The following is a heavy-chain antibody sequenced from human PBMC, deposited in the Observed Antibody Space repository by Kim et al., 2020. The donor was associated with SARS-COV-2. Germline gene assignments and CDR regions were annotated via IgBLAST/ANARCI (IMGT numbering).Heavy chain of an antibody. CDR3: ASLPWFQRWS. CDR1: GFTYSSDA. J-gene: IGHJ1*01. D-gene: IGHD3-10*01. CDR2: IRGRGDTT. Sequence: GGSLRLSCTAPGFTYSSDAISWVRQAPGKGLEWVSAIRGRGDTTHYADSVKGRFTVSGDISKTTAYLQMDSLRVEDTAVYYCASLPWFQRWSCGQGTLVTVSS. V-gene: IGHV3-23*01.